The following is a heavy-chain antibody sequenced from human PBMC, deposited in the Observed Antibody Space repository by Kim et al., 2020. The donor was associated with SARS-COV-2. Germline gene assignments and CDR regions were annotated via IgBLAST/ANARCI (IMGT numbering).Heavy chain of an antibody. CDR2: INAGNGNT. CDR1: GYTFTSYA. V-gene: IGHV1-3*01. CDR3: ARALNYYDSSGYYYGGYFQH. D-gene: IGHD3-22*01. J-gene: IGHJ1*01. Sequence: ASVKVSCKASGYTFTSYAMHWVRQAPGQRLEWMGWINAGNGNTKYSQKFQGRVTITRDTSASTAYMELSSLRSEDTAVYYCARALNYYDSSGYYYGGYFQHCGQRTLGTVSS.